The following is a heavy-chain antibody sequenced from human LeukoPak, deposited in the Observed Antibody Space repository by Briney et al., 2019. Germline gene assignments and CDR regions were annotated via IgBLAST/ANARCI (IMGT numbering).Heavy chain of an antibody. J-gene: IGHJ4*02. D-gene: IGHD3-10*01. CDR1: GFTFSSYA. CDR3: AKEFFGSGNYFNGVFDF. CDR2: IRGSGGNT. Sequence: GGSLRLSCAASGFTFSSYAMSWVRQAPGKGLEWVSSIRGSGGNTNYAVSVKSRFTISRDDSNNTLYLQMNSLRAEDTAVYYCAKEFFGSGNYFNGVFDFWGQGTLVTVSS. V-gene: IGHV3-23*01.